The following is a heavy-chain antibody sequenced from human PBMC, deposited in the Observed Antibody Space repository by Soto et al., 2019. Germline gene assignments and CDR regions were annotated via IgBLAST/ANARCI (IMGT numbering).Heavy chain of an antibody. V-gene: IGHV5-51*01. Sequence: GESLKISCKGSGYSFTSYWIGWVRQMPGKGLEWMGIIYPGDSDTRYSPSFQGQVTISADKSISTAYLQWSSLKASDTAMYYCARAIQLWANYNWFDPWGQGTLVTVSS. J-gene: IGHJ5*02. CDR1: GYSFTSYW. D-gene: IGHD5-18*01. CDR2: IYPGDSDT. CDR3: ARAIQLWANYNWFDP.